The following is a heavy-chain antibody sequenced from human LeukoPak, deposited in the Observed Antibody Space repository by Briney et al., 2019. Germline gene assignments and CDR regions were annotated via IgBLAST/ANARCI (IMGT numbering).Heavy chain of an antibody. CDR3: ARVYYSNGPDY. V-gene: IGHV1-18*01. J-gene: IGHJ4*02. D-gene: IGHD4-11*01. CDR1: GYTFASSG. Sequence: ASVKVSCKASGYTFASSGISWVRQAPGHGLEWMAWISAHNGDTKYAQNFQGRVTMTTDTSTSTAYMELKSLRSDDTAVYYCARVYYSNGPDYWGQGTLVTVSS. CDR2: ISAHNGDT.